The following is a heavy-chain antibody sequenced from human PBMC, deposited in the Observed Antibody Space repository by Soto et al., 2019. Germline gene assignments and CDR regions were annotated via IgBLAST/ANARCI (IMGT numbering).Heavy chain of an antibody. D-gene: IGHD3-22*01. J-gene: IGHJ5*02. CDR1: GFTFSDYY. Sequence: GGSLRLSCAASGFTFSDYYMSWIRQTPGKGLKRVSYLTQSGHATEYADSVRGRFTISRDNNKNTLYLQMNSLRAEVTAVYYCAKDLVTYYYDTSGPWGWFDPWGQGT. CDR3: AKDLVTYYYDTSGPWGWFDP. CDR2: LTQSGHAT. V-gene: IGHV3-11*04.